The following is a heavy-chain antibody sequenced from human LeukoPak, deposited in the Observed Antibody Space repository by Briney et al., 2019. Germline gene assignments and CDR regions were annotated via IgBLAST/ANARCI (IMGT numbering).Heavy chain of an antibody. CDR3: ARDRDPMDIVVVPAAPFDY. CDR1: GGSISSYY. J-gene: IGHJ4*02. CDR2: IYTSGST. D-gene: IGHD2-2*03. Sequence: KPSETLSLTYTVSGGSISSYYWSWIRQPAGKGLEWIGRIYTSGSTNYNPSLKSRVTMSVDTSKNQFSPKLSSVTAADTAVYYCARDRDPMDIVVVPAAPFDYWGQGTLVTVSS. V-gene: IGHV4-4*07.